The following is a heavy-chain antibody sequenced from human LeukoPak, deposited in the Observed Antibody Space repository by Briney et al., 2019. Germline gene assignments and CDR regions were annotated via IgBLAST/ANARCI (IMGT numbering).Heavy chain of an antibody. V-gene: IGHV1-69*06. CDR3: ARDAYYYYYMDV. Sequence: SVKVSCKASGVTFSNFAISWVRQAPGQGLEWMGGIIPIFGTANYAQKFQGRVTITADKSTSTAYLELSSLRSEDTAVYYCARDAYYYYYMDVWGKGTTVTVSS. CDR2: IIPIFGTA. J-gene: IGHJ6*03. CDR1: GVTFSNFA.